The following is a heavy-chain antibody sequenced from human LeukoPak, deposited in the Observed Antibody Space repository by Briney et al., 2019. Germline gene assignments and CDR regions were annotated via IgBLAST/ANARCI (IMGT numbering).Heavy chain of an antibody. D-gene: IGHD2/OR15-2a*01. Sequence: SGGSLRLSCALSGVTFSDAWMTWVRQARGRGLEWVGRIRGKSAGRVTDYGAAMKGRFTISRDESKNSIYLQLNSLKTEDTGVYYCEWEYLGVIHVWGQGATVTVSS. CDR2: IRGKSAGRVT. CDR1: GVTFSDAW. V-gene: IGHV3-15*05. J-gene: IGHJ6*02. CDR3: EWEYLGVIHV.